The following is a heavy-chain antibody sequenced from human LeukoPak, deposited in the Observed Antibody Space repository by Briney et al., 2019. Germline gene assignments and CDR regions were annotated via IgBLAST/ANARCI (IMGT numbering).Heavy chain of an antibody. V-gene: IGHV3-21*04. CDR2: ISSSSSYI. CDR3: AKDLAPREATVVVPAAIHNRDY. J-gene: IGHJ4*02. Sequence: GGSLRLSCAASGFTFSSYSMNWVRQAPGKGLEWVSSISSSSSYIYYADSVKGRFTISRDNAKNSLYLQMNSLRAEDTAVYYCAKDLAPREATVVVPAAIHNRDYWGQGTLVTVSS. CDR1: GFTFSSYS. D-gene: IGHD2-2*02.